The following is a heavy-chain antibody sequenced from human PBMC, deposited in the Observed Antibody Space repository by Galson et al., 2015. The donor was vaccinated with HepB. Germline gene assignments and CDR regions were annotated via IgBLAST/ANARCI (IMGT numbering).Heavy chain of an antibody. CDR3: AKGYGERSGFYPNLEV. V-gene: IGHV1-69*13. CDR1: GGSFNIFA. CDR2: IIPILRTP. D-gene: IGHD4/OR15-4a*01. Sequence: SVKVSCKASGGSFNIFAISWVRQAPGQSGQRLEWMGGIIPILRTPHYAQKFQGRLTISADESTATAYMELSSLKSEDTALYYCAKGYGERSGFYPNLEVWGQGTLVAVSS. J-gene: IGHJ4*02.